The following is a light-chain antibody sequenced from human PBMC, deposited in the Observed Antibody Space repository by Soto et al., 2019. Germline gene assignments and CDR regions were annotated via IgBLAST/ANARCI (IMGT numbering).Light chain of an antibody. J-gene: IGKJ2*01. Sequence: DIQMTQSPSTLSASVGDRVTMTCRASESISSWLAWYQQKPGKAPKLLIYDASSLESGVPSRFSGSGSGTEFTLTISSLQPDDFPTYYCQQYNSYSPFAQGTKLEIK. CDR3: QQYNSYSP. V-gene: IGKV1-5*01. CDR2: DAS. CDR1: ESISSW.